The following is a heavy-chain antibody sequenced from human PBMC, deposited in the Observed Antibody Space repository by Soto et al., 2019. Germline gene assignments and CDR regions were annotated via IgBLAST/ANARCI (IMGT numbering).Heavy chain of an antibody. Sequence: EVQLLESGGGLVQPGGSLRLSCAASGFTFSSYAMSWVRQAPGKGLEWVSAISGSGGSTYYADSVKGRFTISRDNSKNQLYLQMNSLRAEDTAVYYSAKMRGSDYYDSSGYYYIDYWGRGILVTDSS. J-gene: IGHJ4*02. D-gene: IGHD3-22*01. CDR1: GFTFSSYA. CDR2: ISGSGGST. V-gene: IGHV3-23*01. CDR3: AKMRGSDYYDSSGYYYIDY.